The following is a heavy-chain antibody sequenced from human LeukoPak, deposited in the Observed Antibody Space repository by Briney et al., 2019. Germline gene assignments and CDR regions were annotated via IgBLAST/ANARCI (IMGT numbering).Heavy chain of an antibody. V-gene: IGHV3-21*01. CDR1: GFTFSSYS. D-gene: IGHD1-20*01. CDR2: ISSSSSYI. Sequence: GGSLRLSCAASGFTFSSYSMNWVRQVPGKGLEWVPSISSSSSYIYYADSVKGRFTISRDNAKNSLYLQMNSLRAEDTAVYYCARDRGLTGTNFDYWGQGTLVTVSS. J-gene: IGHJ4*02. CDR3: ARDRGLTGTNFDY.